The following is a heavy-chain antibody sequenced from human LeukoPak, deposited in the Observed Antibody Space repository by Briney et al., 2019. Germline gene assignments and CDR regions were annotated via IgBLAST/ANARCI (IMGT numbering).Heavy chain of an antibody. D-gene: IGHD6-13*01. CDR1: GYTFPSYA. J-gene: IGHJ6*02. CDR2: INTNTGNP. V-gene: IGHV7-4-1*02. Sequence: ASVKVSCKASGYTFPSYAMNWVRQAPGQGLEWMGWINTNTGNPTYAQGFTGRFVFSLDASVSTAYLQISSLKAEDTAVYYCARGGSSSWYLPHPYYYYYGMDVWGQGTTVTVSS. CDR3: ARGGSSSWYLPHPYYYYYGMDV.